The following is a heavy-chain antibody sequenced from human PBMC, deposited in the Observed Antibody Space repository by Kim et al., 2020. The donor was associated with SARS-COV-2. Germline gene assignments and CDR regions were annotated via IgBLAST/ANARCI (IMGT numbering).Heavy chain of an antibody. V-gene: IGHV3-23*03. CDR3: AKGLYSSSWYADY. J-gene: IGHJ4*02. CDR1: GFTFSSYA. CDR2: IYSGGSST. D-gene: IGHD6-13*01. Sequence: GGSLRLSCAASGFTFSSYAMSWVRQAPGKGLEWVSVIYSGGSSTYYADSVKGRFTISRDNSKNTLYLQMNSLRAEDTAVYYFAKGLYSSSWYADYLGQGT.